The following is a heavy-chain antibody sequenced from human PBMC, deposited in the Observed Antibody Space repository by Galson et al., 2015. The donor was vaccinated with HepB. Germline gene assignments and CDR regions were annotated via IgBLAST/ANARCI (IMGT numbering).Heavy chain of an antibody. D-gene: IGHD1-26*01. CDR1: GFTFDDYA. CDR2: ISWNSGNI. Sequence: SLRLSCAASGFTFDDYAMHWVRKAPGKGLEWVSGISWNSGNIGYADSVKGRFTISRDNAKNSLYLQMNSLRAEDTALYYCAKAASGVEGGSFDYWGQGTLVTVSS. J-gene: IGHJ4*02. CDR3: AKAASGVEGGSFDY. V-gene: IGHV3-9*01.